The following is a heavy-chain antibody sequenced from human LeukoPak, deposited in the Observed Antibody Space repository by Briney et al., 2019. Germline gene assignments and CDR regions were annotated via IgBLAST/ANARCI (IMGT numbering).Heavy chain of an antibody. Sequence: SCKASGYTFTSYYVHWVRQAPGKGLEWVAVISYDGSNKYYADSVKGRFTISRDNSKNTLYLQMNSLRAEDTAVYYCAKVAVAGSFDYWGQGTLVTVSS. V-gene: IGHV3-30*18. CDR2: ISYDGSNK. J-gene: IGHJ4*02. CDR3: AKVAVAGSFDY. CDR1: GYTFTSYY. D-gene: IGHD6-19*01.